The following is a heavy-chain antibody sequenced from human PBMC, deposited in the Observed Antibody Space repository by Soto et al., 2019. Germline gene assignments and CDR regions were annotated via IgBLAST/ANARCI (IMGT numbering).Heavy chain of an antibody. CDR3: ARDRGRYFDLNWLDP. CDR2: ISAYNGNT. J-gene: IGHJ5*02. CDR1: GYTFTSYG. Sequence: ASVKVSCKASGYTFTSYGISWVRQAPGQGIEWMGWISAYNGNTNYAQKLQGRVTMTTDTSTSTDYMELRRLRSDDTVVYYCARDRGRYFDLNWLDPWGQGTLVTVSS. V-gene: IGHV1-18*01. D-gene: IGHD3-9*01.